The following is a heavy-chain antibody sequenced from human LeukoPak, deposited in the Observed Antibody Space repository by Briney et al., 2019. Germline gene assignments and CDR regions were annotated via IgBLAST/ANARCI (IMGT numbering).Heavy chain of an antibody. J-gene: IGHJ5*02. D-gene: IGHD3-10*01. CDR2: INHSGST. CDR1: GGSFSGYY. Sequence: PSETLSLTCAVYGGSFSGYYWTWIRQPPGKGLEWIGEINHSGSTNYNPSLKSRVTISVDTSKNQFSLKLSSVTAADTAVYYCARGGRLWFGESDSNLFDPWGQGTLVTVSS. CDR3: ARGGRLWFGESDSNLFDP. V-gene: IGHV4-34*01.